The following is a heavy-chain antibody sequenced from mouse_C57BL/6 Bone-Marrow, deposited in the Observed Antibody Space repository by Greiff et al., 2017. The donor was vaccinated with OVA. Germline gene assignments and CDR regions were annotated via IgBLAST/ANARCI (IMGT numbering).Heavy chain of an antibody. CDR2: SRNKANDYTT. CDR1: GFTFSDFY. J-gene: IGHJ1*03. V-gene: IGHV7-1*01. CDR3: ARDAPYYYGSYWYFDV. Sequence: EVMLVESGGGLVQSGRSLRLSCATSGFTFSDFYMEWVRQAPGKGLEWIAASRNKANDYTTEYSASVKGRFIVSRDTSQSILYLQMNALRAEDTAIYYCARDAPYYYGSYWYFDVWGTGTTVTVSS. D-gene: IGHD1-1*01.